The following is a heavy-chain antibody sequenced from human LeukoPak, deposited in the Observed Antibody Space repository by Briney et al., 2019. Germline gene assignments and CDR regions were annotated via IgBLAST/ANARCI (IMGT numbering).Heavy chain of an antibody. D-gene: IGHD4-17*01. J-gene: IGHJ4*02. Sequence: SQTLSLTCAISGDSVSSNSAAWNWIRQSPSRGLEWLGRTYYRSKWYNDYAVSVKSRITINPDTSKNQLSLQLNSVTPEDTAVYYCVREDLHYGDYGTIDYWGQGTLVTVSS. V-gene: IGHV6-1*01. CDR1: GDSVSSNSAA. CDR3: VREDLHYGDYGTIDY. CDR2: TYYRSKWYN.